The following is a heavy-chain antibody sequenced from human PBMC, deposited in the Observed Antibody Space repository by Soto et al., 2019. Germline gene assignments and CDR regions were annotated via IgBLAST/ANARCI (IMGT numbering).Heavy chain of an antibody. V-gene: IGHV3-7*03. D-gene: IGHD4-4*01. Sequence: GGSLRLSCVASGTAFSSHWRSWVRQAPGKGLEWVANIKPDGSEKYYVDSVKGRFTISRDNANNSLYLQMNSLRAEDTAVYYCARDPWDSLVTQGYWGQGTLVTVSS. CDR1: GTAFSSHW. J-gene: IGHJ4*02. CDR2: IKPDGSEK. CDR3: ARDPWDSLVTQGY.